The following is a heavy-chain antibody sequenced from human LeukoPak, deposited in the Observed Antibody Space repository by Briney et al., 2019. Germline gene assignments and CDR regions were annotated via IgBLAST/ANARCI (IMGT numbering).Heavy chain of an antibody. CDR3: ARREYFGI. CDR1: CGSISGVY. D-gene: IGHD2/OR15-2a*01. Sequence: KPSETPETLCTVSCGSISGVYWNWIRQPPGKGLEWIGYVYSSGNTNYNPSLKSRVTISIDTSKNQFSLKLSSVTAADTAVYYCARREYFGILGQ. V-gene: IGHV4-59*08. J-gene: IGHJ3*02. CDR2: VYSSGNT.